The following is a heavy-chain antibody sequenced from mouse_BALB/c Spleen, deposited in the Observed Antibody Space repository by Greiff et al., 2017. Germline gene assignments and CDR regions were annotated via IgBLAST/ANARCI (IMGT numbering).Heavy chain of an antibody. CDR3: ARGERGYYFDY. Sequence: DVMLVESGGGLVKPGGSLKLSCAASGFTFSSYAMSWVRQTPEKRLEWVASISSGGSTYYPDSVKGRFTISRDNARNILYLQMSSLRSEDTAMYYCARGERGYYFDYWGQGTTLTVSS. CDR1: GFTFSSYA. V-gene: IGHV5-6-5*01. D-gene: IGHD3-2*02. J-gene: IGHJ2*01. CDR2: ISSGGST.